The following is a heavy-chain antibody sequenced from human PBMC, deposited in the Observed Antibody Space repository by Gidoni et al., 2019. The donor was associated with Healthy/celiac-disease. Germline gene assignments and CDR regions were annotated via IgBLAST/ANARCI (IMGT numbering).Heavy chain of an antibody. CDR3: AIDDSSSSAFDI. J-gene: IGHJ3*02. V-gene: IGHV5-51*01. CDR1: GYSFTSYW. D-gene: IGHD6-6*01. Sequence: EVQLVQSGAEVKKRGECLQISCTGSGYSFTSYWVGWVRQMPGKGLTWRGIIYPGDSDTRYSPSFQGQVTISADNSISTAYLQWSSLKASDTAMYYCAIDDSSSSAFDIWGQGTMVTVSS. CDR2: IYPGDSDT.